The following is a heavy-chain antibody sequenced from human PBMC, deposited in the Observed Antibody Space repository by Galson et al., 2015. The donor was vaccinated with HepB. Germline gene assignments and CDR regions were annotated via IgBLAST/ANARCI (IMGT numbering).Heavy chain of an antibody. V-gene: IGHV3-48*01. CDR3: ARKSLKRYYYDSSGYYKIDGHWYFDL. J-gene: IGHJ2*01. Sequence: SLRLSCAASGFTFSSYSMNWVRQAPGKGLEWVSYISSSSSTIYYADSVKGRFTISRDNAKNSLYLQMNSLRAEDTAVYYCARKSLKRYYYDSSGYYKIDGHWYFDLWGRGTLVTVSS. CDR2: ISSSSSTI. D-gene: IGHD3-22*01. CDR1: GFTFSSYS.